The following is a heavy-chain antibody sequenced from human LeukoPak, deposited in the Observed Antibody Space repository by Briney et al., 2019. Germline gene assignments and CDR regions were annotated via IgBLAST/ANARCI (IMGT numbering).Heavy chain of an antibody. V-gene: IGHV4-4*07. CDR1: GDSITYFY. CDR3: ARGRGEGRGIAMVRGVRAPSYNWFDP. J-gene: IGHJ5*02. CDR2: FSSSGST. Sequence: SETLSLTCSVSGDSITYFYWSWIRQAAGKGLEWIGRFSSSGSTDYNASLKSRVTISVDTSKNQFSLKLSSVTAADTAVYYCARGRGEGRGIAMVRGVRAPSYNWFDPWGHGTQVTVSS. D-gene: IGHD3-10*01.